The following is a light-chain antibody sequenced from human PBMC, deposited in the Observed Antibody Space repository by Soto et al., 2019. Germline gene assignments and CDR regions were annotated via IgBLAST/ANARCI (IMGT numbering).Light chain of an antibody. CDR3: AAWDDSLNGYV. J-gene: IGLJ1*01. CDR1: SSNIGSNT. CDR2: SNN. Sequence: QSVLTQPPSASGTPGQRVTISCYGSSSNIGSNTVNLYQQLPGTAPKLLIYSNNQRPSGVPDLFSGSRSGTSASLAISGLQSEDEADYYCAAWDDSLNGYVFGTGTKVTVL. V-gene: IGLV1-44*01.